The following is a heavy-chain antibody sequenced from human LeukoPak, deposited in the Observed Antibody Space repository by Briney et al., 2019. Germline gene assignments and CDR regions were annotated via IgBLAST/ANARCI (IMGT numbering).Heavy chain of an antibody. CDR2: IYYTGST. CDR3: ARVAPSQWLLLPNYFDY. CDR1: GGSVSSGSYY. Sequence: ETLSLTCTVSGGSVSSGSYYWSWIRQPPGKGLEWIGYIYYTGSTKYNSSLKSRVTISVDTSKNQFSLKLSSVTAADTAVYYCARVAPSQWLLLPNYFDYWGQETLVTVSS. D-gene: IGHD3-22*01. V-gene: IGHV4-61*01. J-gene: IGHJ4*02.